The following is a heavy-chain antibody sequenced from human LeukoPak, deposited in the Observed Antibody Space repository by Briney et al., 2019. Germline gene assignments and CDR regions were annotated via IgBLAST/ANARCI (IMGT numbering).Heavy chain of an antibody. CDR3: ARTSIAVAAAHDAFDI. CDR1: GGTFSSYA. V-gene: IGHV1-69*13. Sequence: GASVKVSCKASGGTFSSYAISWVRQAPGQGLEWMGGIIPIFGTADYAQKFQGRVTITADESTSTAYMELSSLRSEDTAVYYCARTSIAVAAAHDAFDIWGQGTKVTVSS. J-gene: IGHJ3*02. CDR2: IIPIFGTA. D-gene: IGHD6-19*01.